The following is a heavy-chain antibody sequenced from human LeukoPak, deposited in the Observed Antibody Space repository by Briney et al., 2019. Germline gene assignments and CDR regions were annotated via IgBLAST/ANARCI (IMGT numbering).Heavy chain of an antibody. CDR2: ISYDGSNK. CDR1: GFTFSSYG. Sequence: GGSLRLSCAASGFTFSSYGMHWVRQAPGKGLEGVAVISYDGSNKYYADSVKGRFTISRDNSKNTPYLQMNSLRAEDTAVYYCAKEGYYYDSSGYNYYYGMDVWGQGTTVTVSS. J-gene: IGHJ6*02. V-gene: IGHV3-30*18. CDR3: AKEGYYYDSSGYNYYYGMDV. D-gene: IGHD3-22*01.